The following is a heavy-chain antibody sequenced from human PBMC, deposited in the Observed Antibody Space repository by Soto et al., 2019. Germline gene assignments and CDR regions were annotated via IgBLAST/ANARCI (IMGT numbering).Heavy chain of an antibody. CDR2: IYYSGST. CDR3: ARQSYRYYYGSGSYRGVMDV. V-gene: IGHV4-39*01. J-gene: IGHJ6*02. D-gene: IGHD3-10*01. CDR1: GGSISSSSYY. Sequence: SETLSLTCTVSGGSISSSSYYWGWIRQPPGKGLEWIGSIYYSGSTYYNPSLKSRVTISVDTSKNQFSLKLSSVTAADTAVYYCARQSYRYYYGSGSYRGVMDVWGQGTTVTVSS.